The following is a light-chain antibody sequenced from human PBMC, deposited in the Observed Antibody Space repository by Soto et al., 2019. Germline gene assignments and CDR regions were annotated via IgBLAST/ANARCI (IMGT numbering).Light chain of an antibody. J-gene: IGKJ4*01. CDR3: QHAHSFPLT. Sequence: DIQMTQSPSSVSASVGDRVTITCRASQVISSWLAWYQQKPGKAPKLLIYAASSLHSGVPSRFSCSGSGADFTLTISSLQPADFATYYCQHAHSFPLTFGGGTKVEIK. V-gene: IGKV1D-12*01. CDR1: QVISSW. CDR2: AAS.